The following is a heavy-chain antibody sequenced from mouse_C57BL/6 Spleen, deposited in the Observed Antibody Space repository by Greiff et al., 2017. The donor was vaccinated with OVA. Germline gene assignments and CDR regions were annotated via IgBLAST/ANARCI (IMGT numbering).Heavy chain of an antibody. D-gene: IGHD2-1*01. Sequence: VQLQQPGAELVRPGSSVKLSCKASGYTFTSYWMHWVKQRPIQGLEWIGNIDPSDSETHYNQKFKDKATLTVDKSSSTAYMQLSSLTSEDSAVYYSARKGNYVRYFDVWGTGTTVTVSS. CDR2: IDPSDSET. J-gene: IGHJ1*03. CDR3: ARKGNYVRYFDV. CDR1: GYTFTSYW. V-gene: IGHV1-52*01.